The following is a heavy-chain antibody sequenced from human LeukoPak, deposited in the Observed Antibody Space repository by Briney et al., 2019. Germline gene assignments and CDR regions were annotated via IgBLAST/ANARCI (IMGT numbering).Heavy chain of an antibody. V-gene: IGHV4-59*01. D-gene: IGHD3-10*01. CDR1: GGSLSGYY. CDR2: IFYSGGT. J-gene: IGHJ2*01. CDR3: ARVYYGRSYDYWYFDI. Sequence: PSETLSLTCTVSGGSLSGYYWSWIRQPPGKGLEWIGGIFYSGGTNYNPSLTSRGTISVDTSKNQFSLTLSSVTAADTAVYFCARVYYGRSYDYWYFDIWGRGTPVTVSS.